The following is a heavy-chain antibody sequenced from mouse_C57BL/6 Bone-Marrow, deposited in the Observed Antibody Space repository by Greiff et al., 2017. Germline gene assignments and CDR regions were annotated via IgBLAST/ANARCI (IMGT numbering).Heavy chain of an antibody. D-gene: IGHD1-1*01. CDR2: IWSGGST. CDR3: AAQKRIYYYGRPYAY. J-gene: IGHJ3*01. Sequence: VKLKESGPGLVQPSQSLSITCTVSGFSLTSYGVHWVRQSPGKGLEWLGVIWSGGSTDYNAAFISRLSISTDNSKSQVFFKMSSLQADDTAIYYCAAQKRIYYYGRPYAYWGQGTLVTVSA. V-gene: IGHV2-2*01. CDR1: GFSLTSYG.